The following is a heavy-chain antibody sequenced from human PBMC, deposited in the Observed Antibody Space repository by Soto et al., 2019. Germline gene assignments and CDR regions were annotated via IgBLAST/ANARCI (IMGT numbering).Heavy chain of an antibody. V-gene: IGHV3-11*05. CDR1: GFTFSDYY. Sequence: QVQLVESGGGLVKPGGSLRLSCAASGFTFSDYYMSWIRQAPGKGLEWVSYISSSSSYTNYADSVKGRFTISRDNAKNSXYLQMNSLRAEDTAVYYCARGASTMVRGVIIPFDYWGQGTLVTVSS. CDR2: ISSSSSYT. CDR3: ARGASTMVRGVIIPFDY. D-gene: IGHD3-10*01. J-gene: IGHJ4*02.